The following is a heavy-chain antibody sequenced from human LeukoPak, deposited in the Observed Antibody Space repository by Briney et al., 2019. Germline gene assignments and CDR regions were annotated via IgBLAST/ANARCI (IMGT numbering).Heavy chain of an antibody. CDR2: IYPGDSDT. D-gene: IGHD4/OR15-4a*01. CDR1: GGAFSSYA. V-gene: IGHV5-51*01. J-gene: IGHJ4*02. CDR3: ARSWTMAQNLDS. Sequence: KVSCKASGGAFSSYAISWVRQMPGKGLEWMGIIYPGDSDTRYSPSFQGQVTISADKSINTAYLQWSSLKASDTAMYYCARSWTMAQNLDSWGQGTQVTVSS.